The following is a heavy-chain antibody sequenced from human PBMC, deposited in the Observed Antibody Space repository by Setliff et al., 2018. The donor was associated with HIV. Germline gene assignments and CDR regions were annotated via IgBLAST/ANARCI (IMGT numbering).Heavy chain of an antibody. Sequence: GGSLRLSCAASGFSLSNYWIHWVRQAPGKGLVWVSRINSDGSSRRYADSVRGRFTISRDNAKNTLYLQMNSLRAEDTAVYYCAKGDSNYYYMDVWGKGAIVTVS. CDR3: AKGDSNYYYMDV. CDR2: INSDGSSR. CDR1: GFSLSNYW. V-gene: IGHV3-74*01. D-gene: IGHD4-4*01. J-gene: IGHJ6*03.